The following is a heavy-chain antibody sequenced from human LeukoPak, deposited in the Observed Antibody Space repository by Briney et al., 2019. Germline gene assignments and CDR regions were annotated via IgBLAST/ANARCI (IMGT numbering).Heavy chain of an antibody. V-gene: IGHV3-33*01. CDR1: EFTFSSYG. Sequence: PGGSLRLSCAASEFTFSSYGMHWVRQAPGKGLEWVAVIWSDGSNKYYADSVKGRFTISRDNSRNTLYLQMNNLRAEDTAVYYCARQKYSSGPDYWGQGTLVTVSS. J-gene: IGHJ4*02. D-gene: IGHD6-19*01. CDR3: ARQKYSSGPDY. CDR2: IWSDGSNK.